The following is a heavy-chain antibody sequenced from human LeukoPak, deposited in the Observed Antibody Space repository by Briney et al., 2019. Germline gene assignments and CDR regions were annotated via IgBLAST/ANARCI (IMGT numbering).Heavy chain of an antibody. Sequence: PGGSLRLSCAASGFTFRSYWMHWVRQAPGKGLVWVSGINSDGSSTSYADSVRGRSTIYRHNDNNTLYMQMNSLRTEDKAVYYCARDQGLYCSSTSCPTLGDFDYWGQGTLVTVSS. CDR2: INSDGSST. D-gene: IGHD2-2*01. CDR1: GFTFRSYW. CDR3: ARDQGLYCSSTSCPTLGDFDY. V-gene: IGHV3-74*01. J-gene: IGHJ4*02.